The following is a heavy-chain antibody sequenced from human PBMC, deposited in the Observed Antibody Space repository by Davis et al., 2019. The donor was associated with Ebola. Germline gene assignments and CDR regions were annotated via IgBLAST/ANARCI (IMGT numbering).Heavy chain of an antibody. CDR2: IKSKTDGGTT. Sequence: PGGSLRLSCAASGFTFSNAWMSWVRQAPGKGLEWVGRIKSKTDGGTTDYAAPVKARFTISRDDSKNTLYLQMNSLKTEDTAVYYCTGSGYSYGRYYYYGMDVWGKGTTVTVSS. CDR3: TGSGYSYGRYYYYGMDV. CDR1: GFTFSNAW. D-gene: IGHD5-18*01. J-gene: IGHJ6*04. V-gene: IGHV3-15*01.